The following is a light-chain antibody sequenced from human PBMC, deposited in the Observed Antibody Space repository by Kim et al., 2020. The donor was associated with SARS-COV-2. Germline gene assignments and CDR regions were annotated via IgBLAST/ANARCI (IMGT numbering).Light chain of an antibody. J-gene: IGLJ2*01. CDR2: GKN. CDR3: NSRDSSGVV. Sequence: SSELTQDPAVSVALGQTVRITCQGDSLRNYYASWYQQKPGQAPVLVFYGKNNRPSGIPERFSGSSSRNTASLTITGTQAEDEADYYCNSRDSSGVVFGGGTRVTVL. CDR1: SLRNYY. V-gene: IGLV3-19*01.